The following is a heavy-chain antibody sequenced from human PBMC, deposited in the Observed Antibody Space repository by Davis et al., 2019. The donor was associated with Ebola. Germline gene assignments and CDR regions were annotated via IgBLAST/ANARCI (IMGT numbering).Heavy chain of an antibody. Sequence: GGSLRLSCVASRFTFSTYAMHWVRQAPGKGLEWVAVISYDGTNKYHADFVKGRFTISRDNSKNTLFLQMSSLTPEDTAVYYCARGAPPTYYYYGMDVWGQGTTVTVSS. CDR3: ARGAPPTYYYYGMDV. J-gene: IGHJ6*02. V-gene: IGHV3-30*04. CDR1: RFTFSTYA. CDR2: ISYDGTNK.